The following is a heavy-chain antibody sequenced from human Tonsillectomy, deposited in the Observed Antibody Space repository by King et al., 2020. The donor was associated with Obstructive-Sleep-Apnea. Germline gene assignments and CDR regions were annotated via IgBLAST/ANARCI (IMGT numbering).Heavy chain of an antibody. CDR3: AIIPIQLWSMQSKNDY. CDR2: ISSSSTYI. CDR1: GFTFSDYS. J-gene: IGHJ4*02. D-gene: IGHD5-18*01. Sequence: VQLVESGGGLVKPGGSLRLSCAASGFTFSDYSMNWVRQAPGKGLEWVSSISSSSTYIYYADSVKGRFTISRDNAKTSLYLEMNSLRAEDTAVYYCAIIPIQLWSMQSKNDYWGQGTLVTVSS. V-gene: IGHV3-21*01.